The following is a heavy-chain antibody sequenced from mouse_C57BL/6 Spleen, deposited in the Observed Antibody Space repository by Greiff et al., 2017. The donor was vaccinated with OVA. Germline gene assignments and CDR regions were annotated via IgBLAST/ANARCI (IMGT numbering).Heavy chain of an antibody. V-gene: IGHV1-55*01. CDR3: SREGNWYHY. J-gene: IGHJ2*01. CDR2: IYPGSGST. Sequence: QVQLQQPGAELVKPGASVKMSCKASGYTFTSYWITWVKQRPGQGLEWIGDIYPGSGSTNYNEKYKSKATLTVDTSSSTAYMQLTSVTSEDSAVYNGSREGNWYHYWGQGTTLTVSS. CDR1: GYTFTSYW. D-gene: IGHD1-3*01.